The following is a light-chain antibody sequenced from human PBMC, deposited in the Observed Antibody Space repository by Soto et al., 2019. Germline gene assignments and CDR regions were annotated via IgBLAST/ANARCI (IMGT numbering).Light chain of an antibody. CDR1: SSDVGTYTY. V-gene: IGLV2-11*01. Sequence: ALTQPRSVSGSPGQSVTISCTGTSSDVGTYTYVSWYQQHPGKAPKLIIYDVIKRPSGVPDRFSGSKSGNTASLTISGLQAEDGADYYCCSYAGSYTHVFGTGTKVTVL. J-gene: IGLJ1*01. CDR2: DVI. CDR3: CSYAGSYTHV.